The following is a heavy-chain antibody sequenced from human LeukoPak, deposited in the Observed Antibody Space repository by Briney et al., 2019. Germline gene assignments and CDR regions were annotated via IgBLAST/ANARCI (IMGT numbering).Heavy chain of an antibody. J-gene: IGHJ6*02. CDR3: ARNGGAAAGIEWIYYYYYYGMDV. CDR2: MNPNSGNT. V-gene: IGHV1-8*01. D-gene: IGHD6-13*01. Sequence: ASVKVSCKASGYTFTSYDINWVQQATGQGLEWMGWMNPNSGNTGYAQKFQGRVTMTRNTSISTAYMELSSLRSEDTAVYYCARNGGAAAGIEWIYYYYYYGMDVWGQGTTVTVSS. CDR1: GYTFTSYD.